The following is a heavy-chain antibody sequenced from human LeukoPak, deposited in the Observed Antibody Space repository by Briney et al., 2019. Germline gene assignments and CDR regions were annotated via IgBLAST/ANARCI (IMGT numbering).Heavy chain of an antibody. CDR2: INYTGRT. D-gene: IGHD5/OR15-5a*01. CDR3: ARERRVEVSARQTVAFDM. CDR1: XGSFTEYH. Sequence: KPSETLSLTCAVYXGSFTEYHWSWIRQPPGKSLEWIGEINYTGRTHYNPSLTSRVTISIDMSERQFSLRLTSVTAADTAVYYCARERRVEVSARQTVAFDMWAQGIMVIVSS. V-gene: IGHV4-34*01. J-gene: IGHJ3*02.